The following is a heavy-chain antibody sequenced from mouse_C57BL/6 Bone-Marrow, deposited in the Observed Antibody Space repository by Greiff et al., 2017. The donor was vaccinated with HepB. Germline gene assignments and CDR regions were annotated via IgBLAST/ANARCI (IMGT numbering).Heavy chain of an antibody. D-gene: IGHD1-1*01. CDR1: GYSITSGYY. CDR2: ISYDGSN. J-gene: IGHJ3*01. CDR3: AREEYYGSSWFAY. V-gene: IGHV3-6*01. Sequence: EVQLQESGPGLVKPSQSLSLTCSVTGYSITSGYYWNWIRQFPGNKLEWMGYISYDGSNNYNPSLKNRISITRDTSKNQFFLKLNSVTTEDTATYYCAREEYYGSSWFAYWGQGTLVTVSA.